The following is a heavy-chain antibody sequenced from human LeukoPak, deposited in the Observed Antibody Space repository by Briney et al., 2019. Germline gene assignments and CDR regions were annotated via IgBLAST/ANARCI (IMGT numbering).Heavy chain of an antibody. CDR2: IGGSGGST. CDR3: AKDLPNSSGWHFVGMDV. J-gene: IGHJ6*02. CDR1: GFTFSSYA. V-gene: IGHV3-23*01. Sequence: GGSLRLSCAASGFTFSSYAMSWVRQAPGKGLEWVSAIGGSGGSTYYADSVKGRFTISRDNSKNTLYLQMNSLRAEDTAVYYCAKDLPNSSGWHFVGMDVWGQGTTVTVSS. D-gene: IGHD6-19*01.